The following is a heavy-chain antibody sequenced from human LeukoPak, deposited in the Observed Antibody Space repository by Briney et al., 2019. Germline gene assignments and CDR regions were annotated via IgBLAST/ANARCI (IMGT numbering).Heavy chain of an antibody. Sequence: GASVKVSCKASGYTFINFAMNWVRQAPGQGLEWMGWIDTNTGIPTYAQGFTGRFVFSLDTSVSTVYLQITSLQAEDAAVYYCARDPGSQRVNRLARRGDYWGQGTLVTVPS. D-gene: IGHD1-14*01. J-gene: IGHJ4*02. CDR3: ARDPGSQRVNRLARRGDY. CDR1: GYTFINFA. V-gene: IGHV7-4-1*02. CDR2: IDTNTGIP.